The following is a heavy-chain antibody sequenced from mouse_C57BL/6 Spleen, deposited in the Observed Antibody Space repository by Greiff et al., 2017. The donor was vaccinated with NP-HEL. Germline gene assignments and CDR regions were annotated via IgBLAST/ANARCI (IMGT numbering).Heavy chain of an antibody. Sequence: EVQLQQSGPGLVKPSQSLSLTCSVTGYSITSGYYWNWIRQFPGNKLEWMGYISYDGSNNYNPSLKNRISITRDTSENQFFLKLNSVTTEDTATYYCARGDFTFAYWGQGTLVTVSA. V-gene: IGHV3-6*01. CDR3: ARGDFTFAY. CDR1: GYSITSGYY. CDR2: ISYDGSN. J-gene: IGHJ3*01.